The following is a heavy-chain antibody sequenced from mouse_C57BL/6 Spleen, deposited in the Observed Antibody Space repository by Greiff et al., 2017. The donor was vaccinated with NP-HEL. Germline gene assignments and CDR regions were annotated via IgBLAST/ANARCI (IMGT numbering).Heavy chain of an antibody. V-gene: IGHV1-53*01. CDR2: INPSNGGT. D-gene: IGHD2-4*01. CDR1: GYTFTSYW. Sequence: QVQLQQSGTELVKPGASVKLSCKASGYTFTSYWMHWVKQRPGQGLEWIGNINPSNGGTNYNEKFKSKATLTVDKSSSTAYMQLSSLTSEDSAVYYCARGVYYDYDDGFYAMDYWGQGTSVTVSS. J-gene: IGHJ4*01. CDR3: ARGVYYDYDDGFYAMDY.